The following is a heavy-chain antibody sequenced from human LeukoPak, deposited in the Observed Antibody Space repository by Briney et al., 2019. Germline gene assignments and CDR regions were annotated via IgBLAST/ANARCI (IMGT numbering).Heavy chain of an antibody. CDR2: ISGSGGST. V-gene: IGHV3-23*01. D-gene: IGHD3-22*01. J-gene: IGHJ4*02. CDR1: GFTFSTYA. CDR3: ARYYDYDSRGYYYYFDY. Sequence: GGSLRLSCAASGFTFSTYAMSWVRQAPGKRLEWVSAISGSGGSTFYADSVKGRFTISRDNAKNSLYLQMNSLRAEDTALYYCARYYDYDSRGYYYYFDYWGQGTLVTVSS.